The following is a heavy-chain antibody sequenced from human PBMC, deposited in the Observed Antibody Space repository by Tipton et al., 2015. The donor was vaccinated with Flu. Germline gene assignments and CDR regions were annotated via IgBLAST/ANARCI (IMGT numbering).Heavy chain of an antibody. J-gene: IGHJ4*01. CDR3: ASGPTAWYGYFNF. Sequence: SLRLSCAASGFTFSNRWMYWVRQGPGKGLVWVARISLDGSVRDFADSVRGRFTISRDNARNTLYLEMNSLRDEDTAAYYCASGPTAWYGYFNFWGHGTLVTVSS. CDR2: ISLDGSVR. D-gene: IGHD6-13*01. CDR1: GFTFSNRW. V-gene: IGHV3-74*01.